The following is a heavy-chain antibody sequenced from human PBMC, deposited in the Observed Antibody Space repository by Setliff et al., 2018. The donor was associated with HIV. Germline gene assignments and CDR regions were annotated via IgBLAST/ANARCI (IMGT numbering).Heavy chain of an antibody. CDR1: GGSVSTGNYY. Sequence: SETLSLTCTVSGGSVSTGNYYWNWIRLPPGKGLEWIGYIFYSGSTNYNPSIKSRVTISVDTSKNQFSLRLNSVTAADTAIYYCTRRGADSYYPRPLDVWGKGTTVTVSS. CDR2: IFYSGST. V-gene: IGHV4-61*01. J-gene: IGHJ6*04. D-gene: IGHD3-10*01. CDR3: TRRGADSYYPRPLDV.